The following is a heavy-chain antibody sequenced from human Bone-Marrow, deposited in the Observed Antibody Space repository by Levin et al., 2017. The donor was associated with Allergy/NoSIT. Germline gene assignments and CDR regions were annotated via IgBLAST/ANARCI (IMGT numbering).Heavy chain of an antibody. D-gene: IGHD4-17*01. V-gene: IGHV2-5*02. J-gene: IGHJ4*02. CDR3: VYRPTILHDYGDYFQY. CDR1: GFSFSTSGVA. CDR2: IHWDDDK. Sequence: QSGPTLVKPTETLTLTCTFSGFSFSTSGVAVGWIRQPPGKALEWLALIHWDDDKRYSPSLKSRLTITKDTSNHQVVLTMTSMDPVDTGTYYCVYRPTILHDYGDYFQYWGQGTQVTVSS.